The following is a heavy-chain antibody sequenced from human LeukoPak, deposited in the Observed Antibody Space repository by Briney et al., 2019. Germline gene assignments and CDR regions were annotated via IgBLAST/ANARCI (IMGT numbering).Heavy chain of an antibody. V-gene: IGHV4-59*01. J-gene: IGHJ4*02. CDR1: GGSISSYY. CDR3: ARVPSGWWADY. Sequence: PSETLSLTCTVSGGSISSYYWSWIRQPPGKGLEWIGYIYYSGSTNYNPSLKSRVTISVDTSKNQFSLKLSSVTAADTAVYYCARVPSGWWADYWGQGTLVTVSS. D-gene: IGHD6-19*01. CDR2: IYYSGST.